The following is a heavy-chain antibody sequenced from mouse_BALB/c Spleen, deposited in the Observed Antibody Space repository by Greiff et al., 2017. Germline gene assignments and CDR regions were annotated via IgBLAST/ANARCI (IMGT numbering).Heavy chain of an antibody. D-gene: IGHD2-10*01. V-gene: IGHV5-17*02. Sequence: VQLVESGGGLVQPGGSRKLSCAASGFTFSSFGMHWVRQAPEKGLEWVAYISSGSSTIYYADTVKGRFTISRDNPKNTLFLQMTSLRSEDTAMYYCATYYGNSYWYFDVWGAGTTVTVSS. CDR1: GFTFSSFG. CDR2: ISSGSSTI. J-gene: IGHJ1*01. CDR3: ATYYGNSYWYFDV.